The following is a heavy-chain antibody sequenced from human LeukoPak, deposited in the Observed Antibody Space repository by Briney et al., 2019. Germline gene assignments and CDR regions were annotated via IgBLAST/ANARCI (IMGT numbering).Heavy chain of an antibody. Sequence: ASVKVSCKASGYTFTSYYMHWVRQAPGQGLEWMGIINPSGGSTSYAQKFQGRVTMTRDTSTSTVYMELSSLRSEDTAVYYCARDRGRRFLEWFIDYWGQGTLVTVSS. J-gene: IGHJ4*02. V-gene: IGHV1-46*01. CDR1: GYTFTSYY. CDR3: ARDRGRRFLEWFIDY. CDR2: INPSGGST. D-gene: IGHD3-3*01.